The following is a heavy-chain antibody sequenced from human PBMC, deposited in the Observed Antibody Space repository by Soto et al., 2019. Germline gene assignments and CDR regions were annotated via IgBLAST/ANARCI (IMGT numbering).Heavy chain of an antibody. CDR1: GCSISSYY. D-gene: IGHD3-10*01. Sequence: NPXDTMSLACTVAGCSISSYYLSWIRQPPGKGLEWIGYIYYSGSTNYNPSLKSRVTISVDTSKNQFSLKLSSVTAADTAVYYCASHLRGHLGYVDYRGPGTMVTV. J-gene: IGHJ4*02. CDR3: ASHLRGHLGYVDY. V-gene: IGHV4-59*07. CDR2: IYYSGST.